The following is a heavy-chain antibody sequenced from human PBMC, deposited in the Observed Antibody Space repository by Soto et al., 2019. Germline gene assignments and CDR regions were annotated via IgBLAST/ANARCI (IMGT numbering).Heavy chain of an antibody. CDR3: ARDIAYDIDY. CDR2: IYSKEGKI. J-gene: IGHJ4*02. D-gene: IGHD5-12*01. CDR1: GYIFNNYG. Sequence: QVQLVQSGAEVQKPGASVKVSCKASGYIFNNYGISWVRQAPGQGLEWMGWIYSKEGKINFAQKFQGRVTLTTDTSTSTAYIELRSLRFDASAVYFCARDIAYDIDYWGQGTVVTVSS. V-gene: IGHV1-18*01.